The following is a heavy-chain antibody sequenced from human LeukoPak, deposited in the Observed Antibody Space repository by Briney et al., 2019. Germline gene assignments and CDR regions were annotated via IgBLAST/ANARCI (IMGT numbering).Heavy chain of an antibody. CDR2: IIPIFGTA. CDR1: GGTFSSYA. Sequence: GASVKVSCKASGGTFSSYAISWVRQAPGQGLEWMGGIIPIFGTANYAQKFQGRVTITADKSTSTAYMELSSLRSEDTAVYYCAREGGDYAGGRGDYWGQGTLVTVSS. V-gene: IGHV1-69*06. J-gene: IGHJ4*02. D-gene: IGHD4-17*01. CDR3: AREGGDYAGGRGDY.